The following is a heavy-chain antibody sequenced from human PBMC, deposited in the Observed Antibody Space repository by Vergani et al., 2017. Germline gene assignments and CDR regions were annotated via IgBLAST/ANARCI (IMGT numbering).Heavy chain of an antibody. CDR1: GYSFTSYW. V-gene: IGHV5-51*01. D-gene: IGHD2-2*02. Sequence: EVQLVLSGADVKKPGESLTISCKGSGYSFTSYWIVWVRQMPGKGLEWMGFIYPGDSDTRYSPSFQGQVTISADKPISTAYLQWSSLKASDTAMYYCARLQYIVVVPAAIKGGNWFDPWGQGTLVTVSS. CDR2: IYPGDSDT. CDR3: ARLQYIVVVPAAIKGGNWFDP. J-gene: IGHJ5*02.